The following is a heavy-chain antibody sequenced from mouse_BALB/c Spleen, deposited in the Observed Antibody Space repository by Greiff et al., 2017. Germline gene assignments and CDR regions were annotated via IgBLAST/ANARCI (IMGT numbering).Heavy chain of an antibody. CDR3: ARSTATGAMDY. V-gene: IGHV5-17*02. CDR2: ISSGSSTI. J-gene: IGHJ4*01. D-gene: IGHD1-2*01. CDR1: GFTFSSFG. Sequence: DVHLVESGGGLVQPGGSRKLSCAASGFTFSSFGMHWVRQAPEKGLEWVAYISSGSSTIYYADTVKGRFTISRDNPKNTLFLQMTSLRSEDTAMYYYARSTATGAMDYWGQGTSVTVSS.